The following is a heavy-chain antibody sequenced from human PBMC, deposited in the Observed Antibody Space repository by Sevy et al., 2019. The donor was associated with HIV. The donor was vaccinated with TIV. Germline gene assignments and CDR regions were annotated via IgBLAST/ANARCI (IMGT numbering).Heavy chain of an antibody. Sequence: GGSLRLSCAGSGFTFNNAWMSWVRQAPGKGLEWVGRIISKTDGGTKYYAAPVKGRFTISRDDSKNMLYLQMNSLKTEDTAVYYCTTPLGYCTSGLCYTEGFDYWGHGTLVTVSS. CDR3: TTPLGYCTSGLCYTEGFDY. D-gene: IGHD2-8*01. V-gene: IGHV3-15*01. J-gene: IGHJ4*01. CDR1: GFTFNNAW. CDR2: IISKTDGGTK.